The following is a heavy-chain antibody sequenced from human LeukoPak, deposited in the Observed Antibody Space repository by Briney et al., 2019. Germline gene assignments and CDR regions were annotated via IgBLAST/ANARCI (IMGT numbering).Heavy chain of an antibody. Sequence: ASVKVSCKASGYTFTGYYMHWVRQAPGQGLEWMGWINPNSGGTNYAQKFQGRVTMTRDTSISTAYMELSRLRSDDTAVYYCARGPLWFGELFSYFDYWGQGTLVTVSS. D-gene: IGHD3-10*01. CDR1: GYTFTGYY. CDR3: ARGPLWFGELFSYFDY. J-gene: IGHJ4*02. V-gene: IGHV1-2*02. CDR2: INPNSGGT.